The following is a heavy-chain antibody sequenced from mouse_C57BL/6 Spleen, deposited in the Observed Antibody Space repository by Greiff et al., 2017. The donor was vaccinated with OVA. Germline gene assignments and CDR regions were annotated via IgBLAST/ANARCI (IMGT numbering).Heavy chain of an antibody. J-gene: IGHJ3*01. CDR3: ARKSNYGGDWFAY. D-gene: IGHD2-5*01. Sequence: VQLQESGTELVKPGASVKLSCKASGYTFTSYWMHWVKQRPGQGLEWIGNINPSNGGTNYNEKFKSKATLTVDKSSSTAYMQLSSLTSEDSAVYYCARKSNYGGDWFAYWGQGTLVTVSA. V-gene: IGHV1-53*01. CDR1: GYTFTSYW. CDR2: INPSNGGT.